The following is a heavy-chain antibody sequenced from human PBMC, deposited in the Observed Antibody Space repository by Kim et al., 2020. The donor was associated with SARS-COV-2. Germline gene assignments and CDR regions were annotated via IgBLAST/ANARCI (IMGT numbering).Heavy chain of an antibody. J-gene: IGHJ5*02. V-gene: IGHV4-39*07. CDR1: GGSISSSSYY. CDR2: IYYSGST. D-gene: IGHD6-13*01. Sequence: SKTLSLTCTVSGGSISSSSYYWGWIRQPPGKGLEWIGSIYYSGSTYYNPSLKSRVTISVDTSKNQFSLKLSSVTAADTAVYYCARVSAGRQMWGWFDPWGQGTLVTVSS. CDR3: ARVSAGRQMWGWFDP.